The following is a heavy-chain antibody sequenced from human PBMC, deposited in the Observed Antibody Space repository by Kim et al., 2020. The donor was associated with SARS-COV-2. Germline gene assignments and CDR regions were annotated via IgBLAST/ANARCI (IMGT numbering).Heavy chain of an antibody. D-gene: IGHD6-19*01. CDR1: GFTFSSYW. CDR2: INSDGSST. Sequence: GGSLRLSCAASGFTFSSYWMHWVRQAPGKGLVWVSRINSDGSSTSYADSVKGRFTISRDNAKNTLYLQMNSLRAEDTAVYYCAREPVTGYSSGWYGYYYYFGMDVWGQGTTVTVSS. CDR3: AREPVTGYSSGWYGYYYYFGMDV. V-gene: IGHV3-74*01. J-gene: IGHJ6*02.